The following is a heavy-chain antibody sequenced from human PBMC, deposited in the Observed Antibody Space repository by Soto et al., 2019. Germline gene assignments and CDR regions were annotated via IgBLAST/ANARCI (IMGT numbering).Heavy chain of an antibody. Sequence: PSETLSLTCTVSGGSISSYYWSWIRQPPGKGLEWIGYIYYSGSTNYNPSLKSRVTISVDTSKNQFSLKLSSVTAADTAVYYCAREGNYYGMDVWGQGTTVTVS. V-gene: IGHV4-59*01. CDR1: GGSISSYY. CDR2: IYYSGST. J-gene: IGHJ6*02. CDR3: AREGNYYGMDV.